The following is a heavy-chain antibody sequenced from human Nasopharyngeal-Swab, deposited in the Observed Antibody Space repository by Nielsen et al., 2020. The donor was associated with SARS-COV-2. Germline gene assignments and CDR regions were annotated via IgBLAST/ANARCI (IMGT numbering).Heavy chain of an antibody. CDR3: ARGSVYHTLVY. CDR1: GFTFSNYN. D-gene: IGHD3-3*01. J-gene: IGHJ4*02. CDR2: ISTTNGSM. Sequence: GESLKISCAASGFTFSNYNMNWVRHVPGKGLEWISSISTTNGSMDYADSVKGRFTISRDNAKSSLFLQMNSLRAEDTAVYYCARGSVYHTLVYWGQGTLVTVS. V-gene: IGHV3-21*01.